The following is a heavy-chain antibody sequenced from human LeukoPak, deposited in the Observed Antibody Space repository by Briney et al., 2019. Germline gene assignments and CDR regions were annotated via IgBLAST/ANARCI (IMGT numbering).Heavy chain of an antibody. Sequence: ASVKVSCKVSGYSLIEVAMHWVRQAPGKGLEWVGSFDPEDGEDGETHYGQKFQGRVTMTEDASTDTAYMELSSLTSEDTAVYYRAMTDRYAGRPFDYWGQGTLVTVSS. CDR2: FDPEDGEDGET. D-gene: IGHD1-1*01. V-gene: IGHV1-24*01. J-gene: IGHJ4*02. CDR3: AMTDRYAGRPFDY. CDR1: GYSLIEVA.